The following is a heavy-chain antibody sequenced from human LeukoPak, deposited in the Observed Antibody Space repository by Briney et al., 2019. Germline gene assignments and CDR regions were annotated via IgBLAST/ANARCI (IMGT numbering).Heavy chain of an antibody. D-gene: IGHD1-1*01. CDR2: IYPGDSDT. V-gene: IGHV5-51*01. CDR3: ARHETGPYFDY. CDR1: GYSFTSYW. J-gene: IGHJ4*02. Sequence: GESLKISCKGSGYSFTSYWIGWVRQMPGKGLECMGIIYPGDSDTRYSPSFQGQVAISADRSISTAYLQWSSLKASDTAMYYCARHETGPYFDYWGQGTLVTVSS.